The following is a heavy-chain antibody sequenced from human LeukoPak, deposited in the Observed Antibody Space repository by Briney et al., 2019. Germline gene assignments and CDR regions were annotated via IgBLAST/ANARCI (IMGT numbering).Heavy chain of an antibody. CDR2: ISSSGSII. V-gene: IGHV3-48*03. CDR3: ARDSSPGNLDY. D-gene: IGHD6-13*01. J-gene: IGHJ4*02. Sequence: PGGSLRLSCAASGFTFRSCELSWVRQAPAKGLEWVSYISSSGSIIYYADSVKGRFTISRDNSKNTLYLQMNSLRAEDTAVYYCARDSSPGNLDYWGQGTLVTVSS. CDR1: GFTFRSCE.